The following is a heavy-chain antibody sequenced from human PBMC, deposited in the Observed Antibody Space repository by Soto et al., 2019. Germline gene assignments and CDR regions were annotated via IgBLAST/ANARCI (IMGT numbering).Heavy chain of an antibody. Sequence: EVQLLESGGGLVQPGGSLRLSCAASGFTFSNYGMIWVRQAPGKGLEWVSAISGSGGSTYYADSVKGRFTISRDNSKNTVFLQMNSLRVEDTAVYYCAKEVVPDYWGQGTLVTVSS. D-gene: IGHD3-22*01. CDR3: AKEVVPDY. CDR2: ISGSGGST. V-gene: IGHV3-23*01. J-gene: IGHJ4*02. CDR1: GFTFSNYG.